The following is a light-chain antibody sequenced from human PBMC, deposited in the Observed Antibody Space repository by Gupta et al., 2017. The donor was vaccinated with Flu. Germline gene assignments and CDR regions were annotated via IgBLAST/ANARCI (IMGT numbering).Light chain of an antibody. V-gene: IGLV2-11*01. Sequence: QSAPTQPRSVSGSPGQSVTISCTGSSNDVGGSNRVSWYQQRPGKAPKLILYDFTERPSGVPDRFSGSKSGNTASLTISGLQADDEADYYCSSHAGRVTWVFGTGTTVTVL. CDR2: DFT. CDR1: SNDVGGSNR. J-gene: IGLJ1*01. CDR3: SSHAGRVTWV.